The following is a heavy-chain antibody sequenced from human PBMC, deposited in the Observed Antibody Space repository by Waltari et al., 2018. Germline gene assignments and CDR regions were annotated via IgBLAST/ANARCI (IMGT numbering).Heavy chain of an antibody. V-gene: IGHV3-53*01. Sequence: VRLVESGGGLIHPGGCVRLSCVASGLSVSHNYMHWVRQVPGTGLEWVSVIYTGEMTYYSDAVKGRFTISRDISKNMVYLQMNNLRAEDTALYYCARDTTSRERAGDWGQGTLVTVSS. CDR2: IYTGEMT. D-gene: IGHD1-1*01. J-gene: IGHJ4*02. CDR3: ARDTTSRERAGD. CDR1: GLSVSHNY.